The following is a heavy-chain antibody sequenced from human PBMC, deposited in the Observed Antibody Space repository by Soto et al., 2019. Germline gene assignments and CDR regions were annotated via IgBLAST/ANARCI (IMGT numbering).Heavy chain of an antibody. CDR2: ISGSGDST. D-gene: IGHD2-2*01. J-gene: IGHJ6*03. V-gene: IGHV3-23*01. CDR3: AKGGDREIVVPPAATYYYMDV. Sequence: AGGSLRLSCAASGFTLSNYAMSWVRQAPGKGLEWVSGISGSGDSTYYADSVKGRFTISRDNSKNTLYVQMNSLRAEDTALYYCAKGGDREIVVPPAATYYYMDVWGKGTTVTVSS. CDR1: GFTLSNYA.